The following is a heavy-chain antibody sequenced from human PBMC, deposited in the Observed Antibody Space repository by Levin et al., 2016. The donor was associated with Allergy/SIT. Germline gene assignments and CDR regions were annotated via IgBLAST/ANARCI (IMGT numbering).Heavy chain of an antibody. Sequence: WVRQAPGQGLEWMGGVIPIFGTINYAQKFHGRVTITADESTSTAYMELSSLRSEDTAVYYCARERGGVQLRGLDAFDIWGQGTMVTVSS. CDR2: VIPIFGTI. D-gene: IGHD5-18*01. J-gene: IGHJ3*02. V-gene: IGHV1-69*01. CDR3: ARERGGVQLRGLDAFDI.